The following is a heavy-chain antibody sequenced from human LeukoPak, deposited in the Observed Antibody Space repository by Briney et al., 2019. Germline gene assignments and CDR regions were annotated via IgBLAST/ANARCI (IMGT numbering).Heavy chain of an antibody. CDR2: ISGSGDNT. V-gene: IGHV3-23*01. J-gene: IGHJ4*02. CDR3: AKGSYYDSSGSFYFDY. D-gene: IGHD3-22*01. Sequence: GXSLRLSCAASGFTYSSYAMSWVRQAPGKGLDWVSGISGSGDNTYYAGSVKGRFTISRDNSKNTLYVQVNSLGTEDTAAYYCAKGSYYDSSGSFYFDYWGQGTLVTVSS. CDR1: GFTYSSYA.